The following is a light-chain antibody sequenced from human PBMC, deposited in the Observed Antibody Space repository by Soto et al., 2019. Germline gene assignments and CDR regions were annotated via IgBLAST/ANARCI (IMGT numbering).Light chain of an antibody. CDR1: QNIGSW. J-gene: IGKJ1*01. V-gene: IGKV1-5*01. CDR2: DAS. CDR3: QQYDSYSKT. Sequence: DIQMTQSPSTLSASVGDRVTITSRASQNIGSWLAWYQQKPGKAPKLLIYDASSLETGVPSRFSGSGSGTEFTLTISSLQPDDFATYHCQQYDSYSKTFGQGTKVEIK.